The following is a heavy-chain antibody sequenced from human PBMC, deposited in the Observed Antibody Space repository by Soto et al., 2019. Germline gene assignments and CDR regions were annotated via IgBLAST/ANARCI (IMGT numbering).Heavy chain of an antibody. Sequence: GGSLRLSCAASGFTFSSYAMSWVRQAPGKGLEWVSAISGSGGSTYYADSVKGRFTISRDNSKNTLYLQMNSLRAEDTAVYYCAKDLIGRGIAVAGSDYWGQGTLVTVSS. CDR1: GFTFSSYA. CDR2: ISGSGGST. D-gene: IGHD6-19*01. V-gene: IGHV3-23*01. J-gene: IGHJ4*02. CDR3: AKDLIGRGIAVAGSDY.